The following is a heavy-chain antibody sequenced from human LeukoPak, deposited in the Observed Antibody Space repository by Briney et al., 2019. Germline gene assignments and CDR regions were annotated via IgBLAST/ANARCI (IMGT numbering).Heavy chain of an antibody. V-gene: IGHV3-30*18. CDR2: ISYDGSNK. J-gene: IGHJ6*02. D-gene: IGHD6-13*01. CDR1: GFTFSSYG. Sequence: GGTLRLSCAASGFTFSSYGMPWVRQAPGKGLEWVAVISYDGSNKYYADSVKGRFTISRDNSKNTLYLQMNSLRAEDTAVYYCAKDPPYSSSWYGYYYYYGMDVWGQGTTVTVSS. CDR3: AKDPPYSSSWYGYYYYYGMDV.